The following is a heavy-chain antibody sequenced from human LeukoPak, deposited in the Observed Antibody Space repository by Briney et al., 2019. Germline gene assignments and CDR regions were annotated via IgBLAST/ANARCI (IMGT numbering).Heavy chain of an antibody. CDR1: GGSISSSSYY. CDR3: ARLGSSPTIDY. CDR2: IYYSGST. J-gene: IGHJ4*02. V-gene: IGHV4-39*01. D-gene: IGHD6-13*01. Sequence: SETLSLTCTVSGGSISSSSYYWGWIRQPPGKGLERIGSIYYSGSTYYNPSLKSRVTISVDTSKNQFSLELSSVTAADTAVYYCARLGSSPTIDYWGRGTLVTVSS.